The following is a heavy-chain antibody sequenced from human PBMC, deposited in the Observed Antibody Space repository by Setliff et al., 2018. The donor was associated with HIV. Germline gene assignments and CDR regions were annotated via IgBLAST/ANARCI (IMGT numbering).Heavy chain of an antibody. CDR2: INPNSGGT. CDR1: GYTFTGYY. V-gene: IGHV1-2*06. Sequence: ASVKVSCKASGYTFTGYYMHWVRQAPGQGLEWMGRINPNSGGTNYAQKFQGRVTMTRDTSISTAYMELSGLRSDDTAVYYCARARYGDYYYYMDVWGKGTTVTVSS. CDR3: ARARYGDYYYYMDV. J-gene: IGHJ6*03. D-gene: IGHD4-17*01.